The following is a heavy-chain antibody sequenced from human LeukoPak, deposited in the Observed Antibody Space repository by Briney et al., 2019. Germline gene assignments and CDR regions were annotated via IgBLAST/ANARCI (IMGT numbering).Heavy chain of an antibody. CDR1: GYSFTSYW. D-gene: IGHD3-22*01. V-gene: IGHV5-10-1*01. J-gene: IGHJ4*02. Sequence: GESLKISCKGSGYSFTSYWISWVRQMPGKGQEWMGRIDPSDSYTNYSPSFQGHVSISADKSNSTAYLQWSSLKASDTAMYYCARVPKSNYDSSGYSDYWGQGTLVTVSS. CDR3: ARVPKSNYDSSGYSDY. CDR2: IDPSDSYT.